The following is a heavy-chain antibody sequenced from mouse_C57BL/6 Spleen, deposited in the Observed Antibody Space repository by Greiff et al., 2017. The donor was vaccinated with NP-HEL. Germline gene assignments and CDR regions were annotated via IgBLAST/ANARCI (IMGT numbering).Heavy chain of an antibody. CDR1: GYAFSSSW. Sequence: QVQLQQSGPELVKPGASVKISCKASGYAFSSSWMNWVKQRPGKGLEWIGRIYPGDGDTNYNGKFKGKATLTADKSSSTAYMQLSSLTSEDSAVYFCARGGSRYFDYWGQGTTLTVSS. J-gene: IGHJ2*01. CDR2: IYPGDGDT. CDR3: ARGGSRYFDY. V-gene: IGHV1-82*01.